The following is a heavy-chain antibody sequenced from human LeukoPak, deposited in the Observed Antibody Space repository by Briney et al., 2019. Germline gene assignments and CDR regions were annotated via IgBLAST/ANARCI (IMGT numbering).Heavy chain of an antibody. V-gene: IGHV4-59*01. J-gene: IGHJ4*02. D-gene: IGHD1-26*01. CDR2: IYYSGST. CDR3: ARVRRIVGATTGGFDY. CDR1: GGSISSYY. Sequence: SETLSLTCTVSGGSISSYYWSLIRQPTGKGLEWIGYIYYSGSTNYNPSLKSRVTISVDTSKNQFSLKLSSVTAADTAVYYCARVRRIVGATTGGFDYWGQGTLVTVSS.